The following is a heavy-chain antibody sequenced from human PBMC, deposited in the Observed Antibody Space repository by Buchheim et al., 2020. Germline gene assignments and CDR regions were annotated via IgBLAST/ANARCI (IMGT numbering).Heavy chain of an antibody. J-gene: IGHJ4*02. Sequence: EVQLLESGGGLVQPGGSLRLSCAASAFTFSSYAMNWVRQAPGRGLEWVSGISGSDGTTYYADSVKGRFTISRDNSKNTLYLQMNTLRAEDTAVYYCAKGGWARGGITGNIDYWGQGTL. V-gene: IGHV3-23*01. CDR1: AFTFSSYA. CDR3: AKGGWARGGITGNIDY. CDR2: ISGSDGTT. D-gene: IGHD1-20*01.